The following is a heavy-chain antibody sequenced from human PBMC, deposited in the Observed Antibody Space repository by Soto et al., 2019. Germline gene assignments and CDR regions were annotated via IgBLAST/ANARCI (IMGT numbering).Heavy chain of an antibody. Sequence: PGGSLRLSCAASGFIFGDYAMHWVRQAPGKGLEWVSGVSWNSGTVEYADSVKGRFTISRDNAKNSLYLQMSRLTIEDTSLYYCAKFRDTSGWYTAFDLWGQGTMVTVSS. CDR3: AKFRDTSGWYTAFDL. D-gene: IGHD6-19*01. CDR1: GFIFGDYA. J-gene: IGHJ3*01. CDR2: VSWNSGTV. V-gene: IGHV3-9*01.